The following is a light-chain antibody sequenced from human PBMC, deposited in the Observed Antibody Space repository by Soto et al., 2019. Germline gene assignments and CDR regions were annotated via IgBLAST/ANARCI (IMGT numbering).Light chain of an antibody. J-gene: IGKJ2*01. Sequence: ETVMTQSPATLSVSPGERVTLSCRASQRVSSNLAWYQQKPGQAPRHLIYGASTRATGIPARFSGSGSGTEFTLTITSLQSEDFAVYYCQQYNNWPPYTFGQGTKLEIK. V-gene: IGKV3-15*01. CDR1: QRVSSN. CDR3: QQYNNWPPYT. CDR2: GAS.